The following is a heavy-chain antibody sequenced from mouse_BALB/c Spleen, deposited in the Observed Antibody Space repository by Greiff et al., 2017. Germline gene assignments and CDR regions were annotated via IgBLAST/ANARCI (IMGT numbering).Heavy chain of an antibody. J-gene: IGHJ2*01. CDR3: ARLRSYGNPDY. V-gene: IGHV1-9*01. Sequence: VQLQQSGAELMKPGASVKISCKATGYTFSSYWIEWVKQRPGHGLEWIGEILPGSGSTNYNEKFKGKATFTADTSSNTAYMQLSSLTSEDSAVYYCARLRSYGNPDYWGQGTTLTVSS. D-gene: IGHD2-1*01. CDR2: ILPGSGST. CDR1: GYTFSSYW.